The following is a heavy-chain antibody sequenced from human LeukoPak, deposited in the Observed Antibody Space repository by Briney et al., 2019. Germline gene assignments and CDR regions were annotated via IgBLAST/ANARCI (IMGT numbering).Heavy chain of an antibody. CDR3: AKDSRPHMVRGVPHPENYYMDV. V-gene: IGHV3-23*01. Sequence: GGSLRLSCAASEFSVGSNYMSWVRQAPGKGLELVSAISGSDGSTYYADSVKGRFTISRDNSKNTLYLQMNSLRAEDTAVYYCAKDSRPHMVRGVPHPENYYMDVWGKGTTVTISS. CDR1: EFSVGSNY. D-gene: IGHD3-10*01. CDR2: ISGSDGST. J-gene: IGHJ6*03.